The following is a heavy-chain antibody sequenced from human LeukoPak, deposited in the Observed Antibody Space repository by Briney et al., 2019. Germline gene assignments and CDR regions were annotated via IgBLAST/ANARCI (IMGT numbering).Heavy chain of an antibody. CDR1: GGSFSGYY. V-gene: IGHV4-34*01. Sequence: SETLSLTCAVYGGSFSGYYWSWIRQPPGKGLEWIGEINHSGSTNYNPSLKSRVTISVDTSKNQFSLKLSSVTAADTAVYYCARGRGYTEFDYWGQGTLVTVSS. D-gene: IGHD5-18*01. CDR2: INHSGST. J-gene: IGHJ4*02. CDR3: ARGRGYTEFDY.